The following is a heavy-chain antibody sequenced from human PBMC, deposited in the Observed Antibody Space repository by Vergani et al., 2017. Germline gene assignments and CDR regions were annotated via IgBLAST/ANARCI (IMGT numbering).Heavy chain of an antibody. V-gene: IGHV3-30*03. J-gene: IGHJ1*01. D-gene: IGHD2-15*01. CDR3: ATTSCGTPCSPIGYFRE. CDR2: ISYDGTQK. CDR1: GFTSSYYG. Sequence: QGHLVESGGGVVQPGRSLRLSCVVSGFTSSYYGMHWVRQAPGKGLEWVAVISYDGTQKYYADSVKGRVTISRDNSKSTLYLQMNSLRTEDTAVYYCATTSCGTPCSPIGYFREWGQGTLVTVSS.